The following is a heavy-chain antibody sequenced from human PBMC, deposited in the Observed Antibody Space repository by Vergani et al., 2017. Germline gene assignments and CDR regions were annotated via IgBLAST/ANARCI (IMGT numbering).Heavy chain of an antibody. D-gene: IGHD2-8*01. J-gene: IGHJ4*02. CDR3: ARSQCTNGVCYTPSTQYYFDY. V-gene: IGHV1-18*01. CDR2: ISAYNGNT. Sequence: QVQLVQSGAEVKKPGASVKVSCKASGYTFTSYGISWVRQAPGQGLEWMGWISAYNGNTNYAQELQGRVTMTTDTSTSTAYMELRSLRSDDTAVYYCARSQCTNGVCYTPSTQYYFDYWGQGTLVTVSS. CDR1: GYTFTSYG.